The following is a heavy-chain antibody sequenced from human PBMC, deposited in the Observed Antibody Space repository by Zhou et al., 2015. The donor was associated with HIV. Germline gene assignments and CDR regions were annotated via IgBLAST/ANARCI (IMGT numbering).Heavy chain of an antibody. CDR3: ARVHCSSTSCSSIAASMDV. V-gene: IGHV1-69*01. J-gene: IGHJ6*02. Sequence: QVQLVQSGAEVKKPGSSVKVSCKASGGTFSSYAISWVRQAPGQGLEWMGGIIPIFGTANYAQKFQGRVTITADESTSTAYMELSSLRSEDTAVYYCARVHCSSTSCSSIAASMDVWGQGTTVTVSS. D-gene: IGHD2-2*01. CDR2: IIPIFGTA. CDR1: GGTFSSYA.